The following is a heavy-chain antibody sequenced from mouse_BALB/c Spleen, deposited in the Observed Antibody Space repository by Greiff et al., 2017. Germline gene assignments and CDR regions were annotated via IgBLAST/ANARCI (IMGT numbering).Heavy chain of an antibody. CDR2: IRLKSNNYAT. Sequence: EVKLMESGGGLVQPGGSMKLSCVASGFTFSNYWMNWVRQSPEKGLEWVAEIRLKSNNYATHYAESVKGRFTISRDDSKSSVYLQMNNLRAEDTGIYYCTREGFPFHYYGSYAMDYWGQGTSVTVSS. CDR3: TREGFPFHYYGSYAMDY. CDR1: GFTFSNYW. V-gene: IGHV6-6*02. D-gene: IGHD1-2*01. J-gene: IGHJ4*01.